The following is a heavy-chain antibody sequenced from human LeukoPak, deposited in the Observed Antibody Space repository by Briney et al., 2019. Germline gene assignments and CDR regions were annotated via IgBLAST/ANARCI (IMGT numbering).Heavy chain of an antibody. J-gene: IGHJ6*02. D-gene: IGHD6-19*01. CDR2: ISWNSGNM. V-gene: IGHV3-9*01. Sequence: GRSLRLSCAASGFTFDEYAMHWVRQAPGKGLEWVSGISWNSGNMVYADSVKGRFTISRDNAKNSLYLQMNSLRAEDTAVYDCARSSMWLSYGMDVWGQGTTVTVSS. CDR1: GFTFDEYA. CDR3: ARSSMWLSYGMDV.